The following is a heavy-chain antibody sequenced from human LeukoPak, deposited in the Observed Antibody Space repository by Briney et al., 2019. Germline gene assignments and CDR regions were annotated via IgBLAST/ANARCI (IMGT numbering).Heavy chain of an antibody. D-gene: IGHD6-6*01. CDR1: GGSISSYY. CDR2: IYYSGST. V-gene: IGHV4-59*01. Sequence: SETPSLTCTVSGGSISSYYWTWIRQPPGKGLEWIGYIYYSGSTNYNPSLKSRVTISVDTSKNQFSLKLSSVTAADTAVYYCARDLSIAARPGVIDYWGQGTLVTVSS. J-gene: IGHJ4*02. CDR3: ARDLSIAARPGVIDY.